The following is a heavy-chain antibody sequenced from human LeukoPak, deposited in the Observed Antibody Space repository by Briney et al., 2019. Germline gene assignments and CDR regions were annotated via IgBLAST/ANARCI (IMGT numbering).Heavy chain of an antibody. J-gene: IGHJ2*01. CDR1: GFTFSSYE. CDR2: ISSGSTI. D-gene: IGHD6-25*01. V-gene: IGHV3-48*03. CDR3: ARDGLAAATLHWCFDL. Sequence: GGSLRLSCAASGFTFSSYEMNWVRQAPGKGLEWVSYISSGSTIYYADSVKGRFTISRDNAKNSLYLQMNSLRAEDTAVYYCARDGLAAATLHWCFDLWGRGTLVTVSS.